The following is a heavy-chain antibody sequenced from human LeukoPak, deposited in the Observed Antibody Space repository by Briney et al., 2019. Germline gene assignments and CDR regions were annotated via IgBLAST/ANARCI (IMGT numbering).Heavy chain of an antibody. D-gene: IGHD2-2*02. CDR1: GGSISSGGYY. CDR2: IYYSGST. CDR3: ARDSPNSPIVVVPAAIGVGAFDI. J-gene: IGHJ3*02. Sequence: SQTLSLTCTVSGGSISSGGYYWTWIRQHPGKGLEWIGYIYYSGSTYYNPSLKSRVTISVDTSKNQFSLKLSSVTAADTAVYYCARDSPNSPIVVVPAAIGVGAFDIWGQGTMVTVSS. V-gene: IGHV4-31*03.